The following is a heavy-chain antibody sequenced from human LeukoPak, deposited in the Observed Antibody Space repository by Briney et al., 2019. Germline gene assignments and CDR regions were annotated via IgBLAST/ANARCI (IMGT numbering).Heavy chain of an antibody. V-gene: IGHV4-59*01. Sequence: SETLSLTCTVSGGSISSYYWSWIRQPPGKGLEWIGYIYYSGSTNYNPSLKSRVTISVDTSKNQFSPKLSSVTAADTAVYYCARDRAQEYYDFWSALGWFDPWGQGTLVTVSS. J-gene: IGHJ5*02. CDR2: IYYSGST. D-gene: IGHD3-3*01. CDR1: GGSISSYY. CDR3: ARDRAQEYYDFWSALGWFDP.